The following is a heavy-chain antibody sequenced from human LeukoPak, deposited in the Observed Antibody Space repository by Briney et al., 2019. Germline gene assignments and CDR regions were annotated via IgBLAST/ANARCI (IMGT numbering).Heavy chain of an antibody. CDR2: SGSTT. J-gene: IGHJ4*02. CDR3: TRDSSYGDYSTAFDY. CDR1: GFIFSSYA. V-gene: IGHV3-23*01. Sequence: GGSLRLSCAASGFIFSSYAMTWVHQAPGKGLEWVSSSGSTTDYSDSVKGRFTISRDNSKNTLYLQMNSLSAEDTAVYYCTRDSSYGDYSTAFDYWGQGALVTVSS. D-gene: IGHD4-17*01.